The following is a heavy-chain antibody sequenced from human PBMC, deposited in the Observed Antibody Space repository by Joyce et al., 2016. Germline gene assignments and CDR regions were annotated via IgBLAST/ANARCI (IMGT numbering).Heavy chain of an antibody. CDR3: ARLLREDYHDNSGYSIPDF. J-gene: IGHJ4*02. D-gene: IGHD3-22*01. Sequence: QLQLQESGPALVKPSETLPLTCTVSGGSISTGNHYWGWIRQSPGQGLEWIGVASYSGTTSYNPSLRSRVTISVDTSKSQFSLRVNSVTAADTAVYYCARLLREDYHDNSGYSIPDFWGQGTLVTVSS. CDR2: ASYSGTT. CDR1: GGSISTGNHY. V-gene: IGHV4-39*01.